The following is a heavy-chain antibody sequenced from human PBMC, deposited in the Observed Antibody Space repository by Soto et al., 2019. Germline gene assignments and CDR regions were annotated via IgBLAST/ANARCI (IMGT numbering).Heavy chain of an antibody. CDR2: IYSGGTT. V-gene: IGHV3-53*01. CDR3: ARGDSRGQAPDAFDI. D-gene: IGHD3-22*01. CDR1: GFTVNTYY. Sequence: EVQLVESGGGLIQPGGSLRLSCAASGFTVNTYYMSWVRQAPGKGLEWVSTIYSGGTTYYADSVRGRLSISRDNSKNTVYLQMKSLRAEDTAVYYCARGDSRGQAPDAFDIWGQGTMVTVSS. J-gene: IGHJ3*02.